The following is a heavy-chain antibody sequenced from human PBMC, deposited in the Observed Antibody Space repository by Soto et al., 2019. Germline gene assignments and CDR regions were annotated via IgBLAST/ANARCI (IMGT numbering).Heavy chain of an antibody. CDR3: ASPTYYYDSSGYSRFPYDY. J-gene: IGHJ4*02. V-gene: IGHV1-69*13. D-gene: IGHD3-22*01. Sequence: SVKVSCKASGGTFSSYAISWVRQAPGQGLEWMGGIIPIFGTANYAQKFQGRVTITADESTSTAYMELSSLRSEDTAVYYCASPTYYYDSSGYSRFPYDYRAQGTLVTVSS. CDR2: IIPIFGTA. CDR1: GGTFSSYA.